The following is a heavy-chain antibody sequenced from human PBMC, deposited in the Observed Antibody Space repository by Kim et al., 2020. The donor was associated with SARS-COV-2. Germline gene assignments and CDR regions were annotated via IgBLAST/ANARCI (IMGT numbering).Heavy chain of an antibody. CDR1: GYTFTGYY. CDR3: ARDASSEGGTYYYDSSGYLNFDY. V-gene: IGHV1-2*06. J-gene: IGHJ4*02. Sequence: ASVKVSCKASGYTFTGYYMHWVRQAPGQGLEWMGRINPNSGGTNYAQKFQGRVTMTRDTSISTAYMELSRLRSDDTAVYYCARDASSEGGTYYYDSSGYLNFDYWGQGTLVTVSS. CDR2: INPNSGGT. D-gene: IGHD3-22*01.